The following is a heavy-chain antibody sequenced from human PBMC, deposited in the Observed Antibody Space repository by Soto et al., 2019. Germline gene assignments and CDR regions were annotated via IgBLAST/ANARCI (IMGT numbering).Heavy chain of an antibody. V-gene: IGHV1-18*01. CDR1: GYTFTSYG. CDR3: ARQSPGAP. CDR2: ISPYNGNT. J-gene: IGHJ5*02. Sequence: QVQLVQSGAEVKKPGASVKVSCKASGYTFTSYGISWARQAPGQGLEWMGWISPYNGNTKFPQKLESRVTMTTDTSTRAAYMEMRSLRSDDSAVYYCARQSPGAPWGQGTPVIVSS.